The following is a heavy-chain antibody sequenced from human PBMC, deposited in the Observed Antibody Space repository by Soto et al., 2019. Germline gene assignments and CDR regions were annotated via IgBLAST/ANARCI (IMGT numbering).Heavy chain of an antibody. Sequence: SETLSLTCTVSGGSISSYYWSWIRQPPGKGLEWIGYIYYSGSTNYNPSLKSRVTISVDTSKNQFSLKLSSVTAADTAVYYCARKATVTTCFDYWGQGTLVTVSS. CDR3: ARKATVTTCFDY. V-gene: IGHV4-59*12. CDR2: IYYSGST. CDR1: GGSISSYY. J-gene: IGHJ4*02. D-gene: IGHD4-17*01.